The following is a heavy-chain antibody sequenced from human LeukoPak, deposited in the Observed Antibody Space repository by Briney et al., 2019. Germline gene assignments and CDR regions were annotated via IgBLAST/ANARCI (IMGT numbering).Heavy chain of an antibody. D-gene: IGHD3-10*01. Sequence: GGSLRLSCAASGFSFSYYAMNWVRHTPGKGLEWVSYISYNSDTTHYADSVKGRFTISIDNAKNSLYLQMNSLRAEDTAVYYCTRSGDGAFDNWGPGTMVTVSS. CDR2: ISYNSDTT. CDR1: GFSFSYYA. J-gene: IGHJ3*02. CDR3: TRSGDGAFDN. V-gene: IGHV3-48*04.